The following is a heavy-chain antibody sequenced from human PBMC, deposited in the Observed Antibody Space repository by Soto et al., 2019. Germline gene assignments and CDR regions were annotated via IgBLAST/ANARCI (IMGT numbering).Heavy chain of an antibody. CDR1: GFTFSSYA. Sequence: GSLRLSCAASGFTFSSYAMHWVRQAPGKGLEWVAVISYDGSNKYYADSVKGRFTISRDNSKNTLYLQMNSLRAEDTAVYYCARDLEMATIHWGQGTLVTVSS. V-gene: IGHV3-30-3*01. D-gene: IGHD5-12*01. CDR2: ISYDGSNK. J-gene: IGHJ4*02. CDR3: ARDLEMATIH.